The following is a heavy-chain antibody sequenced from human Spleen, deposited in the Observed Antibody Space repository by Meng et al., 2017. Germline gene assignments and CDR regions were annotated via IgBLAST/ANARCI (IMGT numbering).Heavy chain of an antibody. D-gene: IGHD3-9*01. J-gene: IGHJ4*02. CDR3: ARGNARFYDILTGYVY. Sequence: QVHLQLWGTEQLKPSETLSLTCAVYGGALSCYYWSWIRQPPWKGLEWIGEINHSGSTTYNPSLKSRVTISEDTSKNQFPLKLSSVTAADTAVYYCARGNARFYDILTGYVYWGQGTLVTVSS. CDR2: INHSGST. CDR1: GGALSCYY. V-gene: IGHV4-34*01.